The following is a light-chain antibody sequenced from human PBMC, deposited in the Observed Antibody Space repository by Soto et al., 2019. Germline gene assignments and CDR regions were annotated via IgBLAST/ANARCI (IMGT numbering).Light chain of an antibody. CDR1: QSVSSSY. CDR3: QHYGGSPSFT. J-gene: IGKJ3*01. CDR2: GAS. V-gene: IGKV3-20*01. Sequence: EIVLTQSPGTPSLSPGEKATLSCRVSQSVSSSYLGWYQQKPGQAPRLLIYGASGRATGIPDRFSGSGFGTDFPLTISRLAPEEFAVYYCQHYGGSPSFTFGPGTKVDIK.